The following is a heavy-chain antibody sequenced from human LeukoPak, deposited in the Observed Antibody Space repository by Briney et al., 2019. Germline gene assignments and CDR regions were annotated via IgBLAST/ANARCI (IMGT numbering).Heavy chain of an antibody. CDR1: GYTFTDYN. V-gene: IGHV1-8*01. CDR2: MHPKSGNT. Sequence: ASVKVSCKASGYTFTDYNINWVRQATGQGLEWMGRMHPKSGNTNYAQKFQGRVTMTRNTSISTAYMELSSLKSDDTAVYYCARGSPYYYDSSGLLYYFDYWGQGTLVTVSS. CDR3: ARGSPYYYDSSGLLYYFDY. D-gene: IGHD3-22*01. J-gene: IGHJ4*02.